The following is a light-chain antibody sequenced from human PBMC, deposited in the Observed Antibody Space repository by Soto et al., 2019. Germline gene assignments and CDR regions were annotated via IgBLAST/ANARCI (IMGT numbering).Light chain of an antibody. CDR1: QTVSSH. CDR3: QQYDNWPPGK. J-gene: IGKJ1*01. V-gene: IGKV3D-15*01. Sequence: EVVMTQSPVTLSVSLGQRATLSCRASQTVSSHIAWYQQKPGQAPRLLISGVFVRATGIPGRFSGSGSGTEFTLTISSLQSEDFAVYYCQQYDNWPPGKFGQGTK. CDR2: GVF.